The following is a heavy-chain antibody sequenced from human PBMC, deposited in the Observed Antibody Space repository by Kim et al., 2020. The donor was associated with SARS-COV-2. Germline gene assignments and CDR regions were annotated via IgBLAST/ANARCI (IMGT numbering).Heavy chain of an antibody. Sequence: SETLSLTCTVSGGSISSGGYYWSWIRQHPGKGLEWIGYIYYSGSTYYNPSLKSRVTISVDTSKNQFSLKLSSVTAADTAVYYCARGVRIVVVISHFDYWGQGTLVTVSS. V-gene: IGHV4-31*03. CDR2: IYYSGST. CDR1: GGSISSGGYY. J-gene: IGHJ4*02. CDR3: ARGVRIVVVISHFDY. D-gene: IGHD3-22*01.